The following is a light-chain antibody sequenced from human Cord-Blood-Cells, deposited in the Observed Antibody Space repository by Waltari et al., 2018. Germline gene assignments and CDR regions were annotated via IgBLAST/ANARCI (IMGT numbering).Light chain of an antibody. CDR2: EGS. CDR1: SSDVGSYNL. J-gene: IGLJ1*01. V-gene: IGLV2-23*01. Sequence: HSALTQPASVSGSPGQSITISCTGTSSDVGSYNLVSWYQQHPGKAPKLMIYEGSKRPSRVSNRFSGSKSSNTASMTISGLQAEDEADYYCCSYAGSSTYVFGTGTKVTVL. CDR3: CSYAGSSTYV.